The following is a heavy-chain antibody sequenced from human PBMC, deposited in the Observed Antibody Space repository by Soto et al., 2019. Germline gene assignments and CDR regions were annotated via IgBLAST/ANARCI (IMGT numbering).Heavy chain of an antibody. D-gene: IGHD5-12*01. CDR1: GGSFSGYY. J-gene: IGHJ6*02. V-gene: IGHV4-34*01. CDR3: ARLKEVVATLKTYYYGMDV. CDR2: INHSGST. Sequence: PSETLSLTCAVYGGSFSGYYWTWIRQPPGKGLEWIGGINHSGSTNYNPSLKSRVTISVDTSKNQFSLKLSSVTAADTAVYYCARLKEVVATLKTYYYGMDVWGQGTKVTVSS.